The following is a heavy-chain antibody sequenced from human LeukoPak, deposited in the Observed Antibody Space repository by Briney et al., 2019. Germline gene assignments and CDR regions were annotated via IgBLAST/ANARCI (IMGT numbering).Heavy chain of an antibody. CDR3: ARVWIGRGYSYGPGY. Sequence: GASVKVSCKASGYTFTGYYMHWVRQAPGQGLEWMGWINPNSGGTNYAQKFQGRVTMTRDTSISTAYMELSRLRSDDTAVYYCARVWIGRGYSYGPGYWGQGTLVTVSS. D-gene: IGHD5-18*01. CDR1: GYTFTGYY. J-gene: IGHJ4*02. CDR2: INPNSGGT. V-gene: IGHV1-2*02.